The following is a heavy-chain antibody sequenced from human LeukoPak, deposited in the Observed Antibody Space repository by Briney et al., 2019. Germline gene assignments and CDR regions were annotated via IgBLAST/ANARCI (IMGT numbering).Heavy chain of an antibody. Sequence: KSSETLSLTCTVSGGSISSYYWSWIRQPPGKGLEWIGYIYYSGSTNYNPSLKGRVTISVDTSKNQFSLKLSSVTAADTAVYYCARRDYGEHFDYWGQGTLVTVSS. CDR3: ARRDYGEHFDY. CDR2: IYYSGST. J-gene: IGHJ4*02. D-gene: IGHD4-17*01. CDR1: GGSISSYY. V-gene: IGHV4-59*01.